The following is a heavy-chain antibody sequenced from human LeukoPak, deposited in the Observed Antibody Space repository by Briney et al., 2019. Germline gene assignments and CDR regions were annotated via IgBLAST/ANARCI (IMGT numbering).Heavy chain of an antibody. CDR2: INSDGSTT. CDR1: GVRSSSDW. V-gene: IGHV3-74*01. J-gene: IGHJ3*02. D-gene: IGHD1-26*01. Sequence: GGSLRLSCAASGVRSSSDWMHWVRQAPGKGLVWVSRINSDGSTTSYADSVKGRVTISRDNAKNTLYLQMNSLRAEDTAVYYCARVIGWDEPFDIWGQGTMVTVSS. CDR3: ARVIGWDEPFDI.